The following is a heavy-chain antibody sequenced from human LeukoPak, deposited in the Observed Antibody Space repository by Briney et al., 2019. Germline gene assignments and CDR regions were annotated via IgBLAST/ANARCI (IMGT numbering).Heavy chain of an antibody. D-gene: IGHD1-7*01. CDR1: GGSISSGGYA. J-gene: IGHJ4*02. Sequence: SETLSLTCAVSGGSISSGGYAWGWIRQPPGKGLEWIGYIYHSGSTYYNPSLKSRITISVDSSKNQFSLKLSSVTAADTAVYYCASTPYNWNYTPHFDYWGQGTLVTVSS. CDR3: ASTPYNWNYTPHFDY. CDR2: IYHSGST. V-gene: IGHV4-30-2*01.